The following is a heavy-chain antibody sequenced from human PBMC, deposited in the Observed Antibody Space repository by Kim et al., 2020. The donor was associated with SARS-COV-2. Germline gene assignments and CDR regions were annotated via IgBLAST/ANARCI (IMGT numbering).Heavy chain of an antibody. CDR2: ISPGDSDT. V-gene: IGHV5-51*01. Sequence: GESLKISCKGSGYTFTSYWIGWVRQMPGKGLEWMGTISPGDSDTRYRPSFQGQVTISADKSITTAYLQWSSLKASDTAMYYCARRNQYGMDVWGQGTTVTVSS. D-gene: IGHD2-2*01. CDR1: GYTFTSYW. J-gene: IGHJ6*02. CDR3: ARRNQYGMDV.